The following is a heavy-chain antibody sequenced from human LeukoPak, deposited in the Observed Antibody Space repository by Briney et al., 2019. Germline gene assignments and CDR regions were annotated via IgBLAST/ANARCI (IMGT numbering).Heavy chain of an antibody. Sequence: PSETLSLTCTVSGGSISSGGYYWSWIRQHPGKGLEWIGYIYYSGSTSYNPSLKSRVTISVDTSKNQFSLKLSSVTAADTAVYYCARWSGYDLASYFDYWGQGTLVTVS. CDR3: ARWSGYDLASYFDY. CDR2: IYYSGST. V-gene: IGHV4-31*03. D-gene: IGHD5-12*01. CDR1: GGSISSGGYY. J-gene: IGHJ4*02.